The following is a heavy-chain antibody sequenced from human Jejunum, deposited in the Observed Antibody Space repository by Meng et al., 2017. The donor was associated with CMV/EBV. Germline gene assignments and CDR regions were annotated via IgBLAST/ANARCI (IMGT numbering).Heavy chain of an antibody. J-gene: IGHJ4*02. CDR1: FTFSSAW. Sequence: FTFSSAWMSWVRQAPGKGLEWVGRITSQANGGTTDYAAPVKGRFTISRDDSKNTLYLQMSSLKTEDTDVYYCTTNSDSSGYSGTFDSWGQGTLVTVSS. CDR3: TTNSDSSGYSGTFDS. V-gene: IGHV3-15*01. D-gene: IGHD3-22*01. CDR2: ITSQANGGTT.